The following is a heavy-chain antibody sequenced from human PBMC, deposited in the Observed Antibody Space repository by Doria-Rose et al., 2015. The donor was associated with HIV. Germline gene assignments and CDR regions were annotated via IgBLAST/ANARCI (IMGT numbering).Heavy chain of an antibody. V-gene: IGHV4-4*09. D-gene: IGHD3-10*01. CDR2: IYSRGSP. CDR1: GGSISSYY. J-gene: IGHJ6*03. CDR3: ARFRPSRGIYYSLDV. Sequence: QVQLQESGPGLVKPAETLSLTCTVSGGSISSYYWDWIRQPPGKGLEWIGYIYSRGSPHYNSSLKSRVTISIDTSKNQFSLKLSSVTAADTAVYYCARFRPSRGIYYSLDVWGKGTTVTVSS.